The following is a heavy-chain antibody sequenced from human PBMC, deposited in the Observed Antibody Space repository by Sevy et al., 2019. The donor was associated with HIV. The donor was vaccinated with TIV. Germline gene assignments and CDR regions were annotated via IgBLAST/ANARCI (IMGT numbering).Heavy chain of an antibody. CDR3: ARGVNYYGSGSYYPS. Sequence: SETLSLTCAVYGGPFSGYYWSWIRQPPGKGLEWIGEINHSGSTNYNPSLKSRVTISVDTSKNQFSLKLSSVTAADTAVYYCARGVNYYGSGSYYPSWGQGTLVTVSS. CDR1: GGPFSGYY. J-gene: IGHJ5*02. V-gene: IGHV4-34*01. CDR2: INHSGST. D-gene: IGHD3-10*01.